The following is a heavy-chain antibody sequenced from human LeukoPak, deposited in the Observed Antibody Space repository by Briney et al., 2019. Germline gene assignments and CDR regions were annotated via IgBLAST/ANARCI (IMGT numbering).Heavy chain of an antibody. V-gene: IGHV4-34*01. J-gene: IGHJ6*03. Sequence: SETPSLTCAVYGGSFSGYYWSWIRQPPGKGLEWIGEINHSGSTNYNPSLKSRVTISVDTSKNQFSLKLSSVTAADTAVYYCARGPEDIGVVPAAPGTYYMDVWGKGPRVTVSS. CDR3: ARGPEDIGVVPAAPGTYYMDV. CDR1: GGSFSGYY. CDR2: INHSGST. D-gene: IGHD2-2*01.